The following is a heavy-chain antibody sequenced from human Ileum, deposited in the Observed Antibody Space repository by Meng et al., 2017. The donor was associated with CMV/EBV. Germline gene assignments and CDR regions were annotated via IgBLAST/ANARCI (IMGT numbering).Heavy chain of an antibody. CDR2: INSEGSST. Sequence: LACAAPGVTFSNYWMQGVRQAPGKGLVWVSRINSEGSSTNYADAVKGRFAIYRDNAKNTLYLQMNSLRAEDTAVYYCARDSSGGWGYWGQGTLVRLL. CDR1: GVTFSNYW. V-gene: IGHV3-74*01. CDR3: ARDSSGGWGY. J-gene: IGHJ4*02. D-gene: IGHD6-19*01.